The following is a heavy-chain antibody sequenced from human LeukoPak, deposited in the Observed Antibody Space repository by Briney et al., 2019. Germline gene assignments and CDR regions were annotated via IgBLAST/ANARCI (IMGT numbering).Heavy chain of an antibody. CDR2: ISGSGGST. CDR3: AKGKWELPYYFDF. J-gene: IGHJ4*02. CDR1: GFTFSSYA. V-gene: IGHV3-23*01. D-gene: IGHD1-26*01. Sequence: GGSLRLSCAASGFTFSSYAMSWVRQAPGKGLEWVSAISGSGGSTYYADSAKGRFTISRDNSKNTLYLQMNSLRAEDTAVYYCAKGKWELPYYFDFWCQGTLVTVSS.